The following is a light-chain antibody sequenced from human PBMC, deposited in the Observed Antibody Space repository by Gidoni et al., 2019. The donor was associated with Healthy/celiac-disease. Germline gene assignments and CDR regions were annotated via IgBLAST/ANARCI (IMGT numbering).Light chain of an antibody. CDR3: CSYAGSSLVV. V-gene: IGLV2-23*01. CDR1: SSDVGSYNL. CDR2: EGS. J-gene: IGLJ2*01. Sequence: QSALTQPASVSGSPGQSITISCTGTSSDVGSYNLVSCYQQHTDKAPKLMIYEGSKRTSGVSNRFSGSKSGNTASLTISGRQAEDEADYYCCSYAGSSLVVFGGGTKLTVL.